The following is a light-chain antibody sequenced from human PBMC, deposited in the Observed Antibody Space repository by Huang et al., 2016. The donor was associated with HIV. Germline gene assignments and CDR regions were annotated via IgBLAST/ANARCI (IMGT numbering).Light chain of an antibody. V-gene: IGKV1-5*01. J-gene: IGKJ1*01. CDR2: EAS. CDR3: QQYNSYPWT. CDR1: QDVGTW. Sequence: DVQMAQSPPTLSGSVGDRVTITCRASQDVGTWLAWYQEKPGKAPKLLISEASTLESGVPSTFSGSGFGTEFTLTITNLQPDNFATYYCQQYNSYPWTFGQGTKVEI.